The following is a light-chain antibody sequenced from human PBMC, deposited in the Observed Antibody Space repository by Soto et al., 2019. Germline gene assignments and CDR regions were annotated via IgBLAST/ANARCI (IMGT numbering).Light chain of an antibody. CDR1: QSVSSGY. V-gene: IGKV3-20*01. J-gene: IGKJ4*01. CDR2: GAA. Sequence: EIVLTQSPGTLSLSPRERATLSCRASQSVSSGYLAWYQQRPGQAPRLLIYGAASRATGIPDRFSGSGSGTDFTLTISRLEPEDFAVYYCQQYGSSPLTFGGGTKVEIK. CDR3: QQYGSSPLT.